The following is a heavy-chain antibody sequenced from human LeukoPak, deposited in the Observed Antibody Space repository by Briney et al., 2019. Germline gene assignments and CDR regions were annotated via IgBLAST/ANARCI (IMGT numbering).Heavy chain of an antibody. V-gene: IGHV5-51*01. D-gene: IGHD6-13*01. CDR3: ARQGYGLAAALDY. CDR2: IYPGDSDT. CDR1: GYSFTNYW. Sequence: GESLKISCKGSGYSFTNYWIGWVRQMPGKGLEWVGIIYPGDSDTRYSPSFQGQVTISADKSISTAYLQWSSLKASDTAMYYCARQGYGLAAALDYRGQGTLVTVSS. J-gene: IGHJ4*02.